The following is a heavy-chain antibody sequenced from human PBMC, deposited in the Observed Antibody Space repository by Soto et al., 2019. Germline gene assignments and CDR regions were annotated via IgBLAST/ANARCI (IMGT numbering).Heavy chain of an antibody. Sequence: PSETLSLTCTVSGGSISSGGYYWSWIRQHPGKGLEWIGYIYYSGSTYYNPSLKSRVTISVDTSKNQFSLKLSSVTAADTAVYYCARQLSGYYDYVWGSRPTNWFDPWGQGTLVTVSS. CDR2: IYYSGST. CDR3: ARQLSGYYDYVWGSRPTNWFDP. CDR1: GGSISSGGYY. V-gene: IGHV4-31*03. J-gene: IGHJ5*02. D-gene: IGHD3-16*01.